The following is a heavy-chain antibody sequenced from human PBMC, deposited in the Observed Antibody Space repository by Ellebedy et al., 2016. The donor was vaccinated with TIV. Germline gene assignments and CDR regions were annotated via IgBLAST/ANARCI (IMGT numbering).Heavy chain of an antibody. D-gene: IGHD2-8*01. CDR2: ILGSGDTT. J-gene: IGHJ6*02. CDR1: GFTFSTYA. CDR3: ARVSRPTRLTYYYYYGMDV. V-gene: IGHV3-23*01. Sequence: GGSLRLSXAASGFTFSTYAMTWVRQAPGKGLEWVSAILGSGDTTSYSDSVKGRFTISRDNSKNTLYLQMSSLRAEDTAVYYCARVSRPTRLTYYYYYGMDVWGQGTTVTVSS.